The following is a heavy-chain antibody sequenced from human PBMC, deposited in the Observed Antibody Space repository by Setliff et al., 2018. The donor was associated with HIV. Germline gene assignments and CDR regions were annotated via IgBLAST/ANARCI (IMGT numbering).Heavy chain of an antibody. CDR3: ARDFCGSSCSSGYGYFDH. V-gene: IGHV3-48*01. CDR2: ISPSSTII. Sequence: LRLSCGASGFSFSSYSMNWVRQAPGKGLEWVSYISPSSTIIYYPDSVKGRFTTSRDNAWNSLYLEMNSLRADDTAVYYCARDFCGSSCSSGYGYFDHWGQGTLVTVSS. J-gene: IGHJ4*02. D-gene: IGHD2-15*01. CDR1: GFSFSSYS.